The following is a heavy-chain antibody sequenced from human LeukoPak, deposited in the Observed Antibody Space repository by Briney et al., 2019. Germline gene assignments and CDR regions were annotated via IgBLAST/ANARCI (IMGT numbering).Heavy chain of an antibody. Sequence: PGGSLRLSCAILGFTARSNYMSWVRQAPGRGLECVSVIYSGGTTYYADSVKGRFTVSRDNSKNTLYLQMNSLRVEDTAVYYCANAYYYDSSGYYGQDDYWGQGTLVTVSS. D-gene: IGHD3-22*01. CDR1: GFTARSNY. CDR2: IYSGGTT. V-gene: IGHV3-66*02. J-gene: IGHJ4*02. CDR3: ANAYYYDSSGYYGQDDY.